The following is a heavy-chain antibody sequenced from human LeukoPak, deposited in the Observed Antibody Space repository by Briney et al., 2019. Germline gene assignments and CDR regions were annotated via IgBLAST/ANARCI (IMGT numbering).Heavy chain of an antibody. CDR2: ISYDGSNK. CDR1: GFTFSSYA. Sequence: PGRSLRPSCAASGFTFSSYAMHWVRQAPGKGLEWVAVISYDGSNKYYADSVKGRFTISRDNSKNTLYLQMNSLRAEDTAVYYCARAVDFHFDYWGQGTLVTVSS. CDR3: ARAVDFHFDY. J-gene: IGHJ4*02. V-gene: IGHV3-30-3*01. D-gene: IGHD3-9*01.